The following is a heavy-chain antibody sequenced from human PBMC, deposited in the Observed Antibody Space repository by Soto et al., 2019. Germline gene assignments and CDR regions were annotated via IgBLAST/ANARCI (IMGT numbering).Heavy chain of an antibody. V-gene: IGHV4-34*01. CDR2: INHSGST. D-gene: IGHD2-8*01. J-gene: IGHJ4*02. CDR1: GGSFSGYY. Sequence: SETLSLTCAVYGGSFSGYYWSWIRQPPGKGLEWIGEINHSGSTNYNPSLKSRVTISVDTSKNQFSLKLSSVTAADTAVYYCARGEVCTNGVCYPYYFDYWGQGTLVPVSS. CDR3: ARGEVCTNGVCYPYYFDY.